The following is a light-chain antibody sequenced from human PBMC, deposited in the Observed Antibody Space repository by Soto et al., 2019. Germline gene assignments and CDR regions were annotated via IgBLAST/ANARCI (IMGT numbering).Light chain of an antibody. CDR1: SSNIGGNS. CDR2: DDN. Sequence: QSVLTQPPSVSAAPGQKVTISCSGSSSNIGGNSVSWYQQLPGTAPKLLIYDDNQRPSGVPDRFSGSKSGTSASLAISGLRSEDEADYYCAAWDDSLSGSYVFGTGTKVTVL. J-gene: IGLJ1*01. V-gene: IGLV1-47*01. CDR3: AAWDDSLSGSYV.